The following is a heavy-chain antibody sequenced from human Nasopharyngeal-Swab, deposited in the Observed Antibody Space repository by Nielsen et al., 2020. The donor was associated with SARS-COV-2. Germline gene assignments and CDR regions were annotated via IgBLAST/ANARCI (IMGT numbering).Heavy chain of an antibody. CDR2: ISSSGSTI. CDR3: ARRVLYSSAAFDI. J-gene: IGHJ3*02. Sequence: GGSLRLSFAASGFTFSSYSMNWVRQAPGKGLEWVSYISSSGSTIYYADSVKGRLNISRDNAKNSLYLQMNSLRAEDTAVYYCARRVLYSSAAFDIWGQGTMVTVSS. V-gene: IGHV3-48*04. CDR1: GFTFSSYS. D-gene: IGHD6-19*01.